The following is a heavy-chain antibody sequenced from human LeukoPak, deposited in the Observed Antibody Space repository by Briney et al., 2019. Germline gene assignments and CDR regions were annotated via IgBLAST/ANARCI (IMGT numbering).Heavy chain of an antibody. J-gene: IGHJ4*02. CDR1: GFTFSNYA. Sequence: PGGSLRLACAASGFTFSNYAMSWVRQAPGKVLEWVSTISGSGENTYYADSVKGRFTISRDNSKNTLYLQMNSLRAEDTAVFYCARAPRRFRGIIVTPLYYFDYWGQGTLVAVSS. D-gene: IGHD3-10*01. CDR3: ARAPRRFRGIIVTPLYYFDY. CDR2: ISGSGENT. V-gene: IGHV3-23*01.